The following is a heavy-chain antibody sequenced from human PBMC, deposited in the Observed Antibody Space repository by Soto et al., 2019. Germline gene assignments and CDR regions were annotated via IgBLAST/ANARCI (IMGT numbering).Heavy chain of an antibody. J-gene: IGHJ4*02. CDR2: IYWDDDK. CDR3: AHIVVAGLGYYFDY. D-gene: IGHD6-19*01. Sequence: QITLKESDPTLMKPTQTLTLTCTFSGFSLSSTRMAVGWIRQPPGKALEWLALIYWDDDKRYSPFLKSRLTITKDTSKNQVVLTMSNMDPVDTARYYCAHIVVAGLGYYFDYWGQGTLVTVSS. CDR1: GFSLSSTRMA. V-gene: IGHV2-5*02.